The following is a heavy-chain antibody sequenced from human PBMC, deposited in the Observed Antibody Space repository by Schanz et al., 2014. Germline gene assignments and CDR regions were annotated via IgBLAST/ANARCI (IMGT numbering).Heavy chain of an antibody. Sequence: QVQLVESGGGVVQPGRSLRLSCAVSGFTFSSYGMHWVRQAPGKGLEWVALISYDGSNKHYADSVKGRFTISRDNSKNTLYLQMSSLRAEDTALYFCAKDRRDNYGSGTFYFEHWGQGTLVTVSS. CDR1: GFTFSSYG. CDR3: AKDRRDNYGSGTFYFEH. J-gene: IGHJ4*02. CDR2: ISYDGSNK. D-gene: IGHD3-10*01. V-gene: IGHV3-30*18.